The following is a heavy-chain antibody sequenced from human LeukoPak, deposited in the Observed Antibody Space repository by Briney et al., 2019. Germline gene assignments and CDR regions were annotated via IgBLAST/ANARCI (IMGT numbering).Heavy chain of an antibody. D-gene: IGHD1-26*01. CDR1: GGTFSSYA. V-gene: IGHV1-69*05. CDR2: IIPIFGTA. J-gene: IGHJ3*02. CDR3: ASQRGPVIYSGSPGAFDI. Sequence: GASVKVSCKASGGTFSSYAISWVRQAPGQGLEWMGGIIPIFGTANYAQKFQGRVTITTDESTSTAYMVLSSLRSEDTAVYYCASQRGPVIYSGSPGAFDIWGQGTMVTVSS.